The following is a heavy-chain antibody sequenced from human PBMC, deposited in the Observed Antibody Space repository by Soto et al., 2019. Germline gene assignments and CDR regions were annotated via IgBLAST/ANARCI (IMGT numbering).Heavy chain of an antibody. V-gene: IGHV1-18*01. D-gene: IGHD6-6*01. CDR3: ARVRQLVGYFDYYMDV. J-gene: IGHJ6*03. Sequence: QVQLLQSGAEVKKPGASVKGSCKASGYTFTNYGITWVRQAPGQGLEWMGWISAYNGDTHYTQRLQGRVTMTTDTSTSTAYMEMRGLRSDDTAVYYCARVRQLVGYFDYYMDVWGKVTTVTVSS. CDR2: ISAYNGDT. CDR1: GYTFTNYG.